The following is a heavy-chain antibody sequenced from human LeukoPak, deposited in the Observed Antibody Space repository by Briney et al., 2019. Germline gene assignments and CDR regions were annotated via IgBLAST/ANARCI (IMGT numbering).Heavy chain of an antibody. CDR3: ARATPTFGGVIALYFDY. CDR1: GYTFTSYD. Sequence: ASVKVSCKASGYTFTSYDINWVRQATGQGLEWMGWMNPNSGNTGYAQKFQGRVTMTRNTSISTAYMELSSLRSEDTAVYYCARATPTFGGVIALYFDYWGQGTLVTVSS. V-gene: IGHV1-8*01. CDR2: MNPNSGNT. D-gene: IGHD3-16*02. J-gene: IGHJ4*02.